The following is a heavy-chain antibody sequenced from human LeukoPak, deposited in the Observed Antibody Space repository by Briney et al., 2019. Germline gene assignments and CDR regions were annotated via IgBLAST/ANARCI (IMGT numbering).Heavy chain of an antibody. D-gene: IGHD6-19*01. CDR1: GYIFTSYG. J-gene: IGHJ6*04. V-gene: IGHV1-18*01. CDR2: ISAYNGNT. CDR3: ARDRRGRAVANPYYYNGMDV. Sequence: ASVRVSCKASGYIFTSYGVSWVRQAPGQGLEWMGWISAYNGNTRYAQKLQGRVTITTDTSTSTAYMEMRSLRSDDTAVYYCARDRRGRAVANPYYYNGMDVWGEGTTVTVSS.